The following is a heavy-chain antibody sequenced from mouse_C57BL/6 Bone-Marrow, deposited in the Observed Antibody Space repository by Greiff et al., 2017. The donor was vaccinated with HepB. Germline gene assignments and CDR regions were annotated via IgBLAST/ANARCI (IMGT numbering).Heavy chain of an antibody. V-gene: IGHV1-50*01. CDR3: ARSSSGYGVCFAY. Sequence: VQLQQSGAELVKPGASVKLSCKASGYTFTSYWMQWVKQRPGQGLEWIGEIDPSDSYTNYNQKFKGKATLTVDTSSSTAYMQLSSLTSEDSAVYYCARSSSGYGVCFAYWGQGTLVTVSA. CDR2: IDPSDSYT. J-gene: IGHJ3*01. D-gene: IGHD3-2*02. CDR1: GYTFTSYW.